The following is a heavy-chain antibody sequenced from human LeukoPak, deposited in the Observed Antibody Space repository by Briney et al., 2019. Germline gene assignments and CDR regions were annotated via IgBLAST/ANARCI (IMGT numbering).Heavy chain of an antibody. Sequence: GESLKISCXGSGYSFTSYWIGWVRQMAGKGLEWMGIIYPGDSDATYSPSFQGQVTISADKSISTAYLQWSSLKASDTAIYYCARIPCSSASCHKRFDYWGQGTLVTVSS. CDR2: IYPGDSDA. CDR1: GYSFTSYW. V-gene: IGHV5-51*01. D-gene: IGHD2-2*01. CDR3: ARIPCSSASCHKRFDY. J-gene: IGHJ4*02.